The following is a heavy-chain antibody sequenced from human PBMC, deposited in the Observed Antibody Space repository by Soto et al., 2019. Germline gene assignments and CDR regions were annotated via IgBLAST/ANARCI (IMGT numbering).Heavy chain of an antibody. J-gene: IGHJ4*02. CDR1: GFTFSSYA. CDR2: ISYDGSNK. CDR3: ARDRSSSFYFDY. Sequence: GGSLRLSCAASGFTFSSYAMHWVRQAPGKGLEWVAVISYDGSNKYYADSVKGRFTISRDNSKNTLYLQMNSLRAEDTAVYYCARDRSSSFYFDYWGQGTLVTVSS. V-gene: IGHV3-30-3*01. D-gene: IGHD6-6*01.